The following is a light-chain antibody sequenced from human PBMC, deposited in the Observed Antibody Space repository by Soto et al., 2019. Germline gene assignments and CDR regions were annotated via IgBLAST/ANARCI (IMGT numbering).Light chain of an antibody. CDR1: EGINNY. CDR2: GAT. V-gene: IGKV1-16*01. Sequence: DIQMTPSPSSLSASIGDRVTIICRASEGINNYLAWFQQKPGKAPKSLIYGATYLQSGVPSRFSGSEFGTEFSLTISSLQPEDIATYYCQQYQRYPPSFGGGTKVEIK. CDR3: QQYQRYPPS. J-gene: IGKJ4*01.